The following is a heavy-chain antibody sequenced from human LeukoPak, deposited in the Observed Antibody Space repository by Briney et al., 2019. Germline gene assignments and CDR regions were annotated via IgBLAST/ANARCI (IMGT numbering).Heavy chain of an antibody. CDR2: IDSSGGYM. V-gene: IGHV3-21*01. J-gene: IGHJ6*03. Sequence: GGSLRLSCEASGFTFNTYSMNWARQAPGKGLEWVSSIDSSGGYMFYADSVKGRFTISRDNAKNTLYLQMNSLRAEDTAVYYCARDHLSSGSSPDYYYYYYMDVWGKGTTVTISS. D-gene: IGHD6-19*01. CDR1: GFTFNTYS. CDR3: ARDHLSSGSSPDYYYYYYMDV.